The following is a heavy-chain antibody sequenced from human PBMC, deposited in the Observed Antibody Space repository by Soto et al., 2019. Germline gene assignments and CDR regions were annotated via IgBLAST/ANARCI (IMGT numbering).Heavy chain of an antibody. CDR3: TEGSTRPDH. Sequence: PSETLSLTCDVSGDTISTGGYTWAWIRQPPGKALEWIGHTYHSGNPYYNPSLKSRVIISVDRSKNQFSLKLNSVTAADTAIYYCTEGSTRPDHWGQGTLVTVSS. CDR2: TYHSGNP. V-gene: IGHV4-30-2*02. CDR1: GDTISTGGYT. D-gene: IGHD1-1*01. J-gene: IGHJ4*02.